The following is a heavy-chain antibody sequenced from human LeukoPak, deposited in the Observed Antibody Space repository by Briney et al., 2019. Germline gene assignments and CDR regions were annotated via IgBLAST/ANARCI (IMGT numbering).Heavy chain of an antibody. CDR3: ARLYYDSSGYSPDAFDI. CDR2: IYYSGST. Sequence: SETLSLTCTVSSGSISSYYWSWIRQPPGKGLEWIGYIYYSGSTNYDPSLKSRVTISVDTSKNQFSLKLSSMTAADTAVYYCARLYYDSSGYSPDAFDIWGQGTMVTVSS. V-gene: IGHV4-59*08. J-gene: IGHJ3*02. CDR1: SGSISSYY. D-gene: IGHD3-22*01.